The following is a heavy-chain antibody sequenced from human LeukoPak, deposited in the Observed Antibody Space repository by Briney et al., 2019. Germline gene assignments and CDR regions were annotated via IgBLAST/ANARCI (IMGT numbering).Heavy chain of an antibody. Sequence: PGGSLRLSCAASGFTFSSYAMSWVRQAPGKGLEWVSAISGSGGSTYYADSVKGRFTISRDNSKNTLYLQMNSLRAEDTAVNYCAKAAMLTEYYYGMDVWGQGTTVTVSS. D-gene: IGHD3-10*02. CDR3: AKAAMLTEYYYGMDV. V-gene: IGHV3-23*01. J-gene: IGHJ6*02. CDR2: ISGSGGST. CDR1: GFTFSSYA.